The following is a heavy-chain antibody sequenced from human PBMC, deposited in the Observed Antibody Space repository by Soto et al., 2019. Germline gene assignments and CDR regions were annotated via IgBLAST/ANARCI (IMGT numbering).Heavy chain of an antibody. D-gene: IGHD3-10*01. Sequence: EVQVVESGGGLVQPGGSLRLSCAASGFIFSDHYMDWVRQAPGKGLEWVGRIRNKANSFTTEYAASVKGRFTISRDDSKNSLYLQMNSLRAEDTAVYYCAKAMGLDPLYYGMDVWGQGTTVTVSS. V-gene: IGHV3-72*01. CDR1: GFIFSDHY. CDR2: IRNKANSFTT. CDR3: AKAMGLDPLYYGMDV. J-gene: IGHJ6*02.